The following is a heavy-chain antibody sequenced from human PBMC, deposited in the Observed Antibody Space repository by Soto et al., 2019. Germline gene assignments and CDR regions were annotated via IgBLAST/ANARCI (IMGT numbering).Heavy chain of an antibody. CDR1: GFTFSNAW. CDR2: IKSKTDGGTT. J-gene: IGHJ4*02. V-gene: IGHV3-15*07. CDR3: TTGPEWLVFVWIF. D-gene: IGHD6-19*01. Sequence: GGSLRLSCAASGFTFSNAWMNWVRQAPGKGLEWVGRIKSKTDGGTTDYAAPVKGRFTISRDDSKNTLYLQMNSLKTEDTAVYYCTTGPEWLVFVWIFWGQGTLVTVSS.